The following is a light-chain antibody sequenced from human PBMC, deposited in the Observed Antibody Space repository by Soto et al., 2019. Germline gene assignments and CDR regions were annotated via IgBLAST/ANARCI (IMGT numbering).Light chain of an antibody. CDR1: QSVSRY. CDR3: QQYNNRPRT. V-gene: IGKV3D-15*01. J-gene: IGKJ1*01. CDR2: GAS. Sequence: EIVLTQSPGALSLSPGERATLSSRASQSVSRYLAWYKQKPGQAPRLLIYGASTRATGIPARVSGSGAGTDFTLTISSLQSEDFAVYYCQQYNNRPRTFGQGTKVDIK.